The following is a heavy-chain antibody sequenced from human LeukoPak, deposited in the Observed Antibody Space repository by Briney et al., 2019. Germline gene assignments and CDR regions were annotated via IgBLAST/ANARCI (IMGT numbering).Heavy chain of an antibody. CDR1: GYSFVLYG. V-gene: IGHV1-18*01. D-gene: IGHD4-17*01. CDR2: ISTYNGNT. CDR3: AAGAVTTGNPFDY. J-gene: IGHJ4*02. Sequence: ASVKVSCKASGYSFVLYGISWVRQAPGQGPEWMGWISTYNGNTKYAEKFQGRVTITRDMSTSTAYMELSSLRSEDTAVYYCAAGAVTTGNPFDYWGQGTLVTVSS.